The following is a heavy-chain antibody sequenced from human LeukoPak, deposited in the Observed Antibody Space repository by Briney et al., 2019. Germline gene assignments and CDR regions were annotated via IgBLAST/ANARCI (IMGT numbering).Heavy chain of an antibody. CDR1: GYSISSGYY. J-gene: IGHJ4*02. CDR2: IQPSGST. CDR3: ARTRYYYNSRSYGAPYYFDY. V-gene: IGHV4-38-2*02. Sequence: SETLSLTCTVSGYSISSGYYWGWIRQPPGKGLEWIGSIQPSGSTYYNPSLKSRVTISVDTSKNQFSLKLSSVTAADTAVYYCARTRYYYNSRSYGAPYYFDYWGQGTLVTVSS. D-gene: IGHD3-10*01.